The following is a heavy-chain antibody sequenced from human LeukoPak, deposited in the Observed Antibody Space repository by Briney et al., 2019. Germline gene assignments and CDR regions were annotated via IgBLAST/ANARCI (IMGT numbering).Heavy chain of an antibody. CDR1: GYTFTSYG. Sequence: GASVKASCKASGYTFTSYGISWVRQAPGQGLEWMGWISAYNGNTNYAQKLQGRVTMTTDTSTSTAYMELRSLRSDDTAVYYCAREVQLWFGELSGYYGMDVWGKGTTVTVSS. D-gene: IGHD3-10*01. J-gene: IGHJ6*04. CDR2: ISAYNGNT. V-gene: IGHV1-18*04. CDR3: AREVQLWFGELSGYYGMDV.